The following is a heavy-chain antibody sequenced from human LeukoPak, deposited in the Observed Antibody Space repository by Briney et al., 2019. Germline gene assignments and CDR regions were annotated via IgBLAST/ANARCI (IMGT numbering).Heavy chain of an antibody. D-gene: IGHD4-17*01. CDR1: GGSISSYY. CDR3: ARHPHYGDYAAFDI. V-gene: IGHV4-59*08. CDR2: IYYSGST. Sequence: SETLSLTCTVSGGSISSYYWSWIRQPPGKGLEWIGYIYYSGSTNYNPSLKSRVTISVDTSKNQFSLKLSSVTAADTAVYCCARHPHYGDYAAFDIWGQGTMVTVSS. J-gene: IGHJ3*02.